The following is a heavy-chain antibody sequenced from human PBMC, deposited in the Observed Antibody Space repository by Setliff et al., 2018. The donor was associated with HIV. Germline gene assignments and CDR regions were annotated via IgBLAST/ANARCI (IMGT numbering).Heavy chain of an antibody. CDR2: INQSGNT. CDR1: GGSLSGYY. CDR3: ARATVTVDFYYYGLDV. Sequence: SETLSLTCAVYGGSLSGYYWSWVRQSPGRGLEWIGEINQSGNTNFNPSLKSRLIISVDTSKSQFSLKLSSVTAADTAVYYCARATVTVDFYYYGLDVWGQGTTVTVSS. V-gene: IGHV4-34*01. D-gene: IGHD4-17*01. J-gene: IGHJ6*02.